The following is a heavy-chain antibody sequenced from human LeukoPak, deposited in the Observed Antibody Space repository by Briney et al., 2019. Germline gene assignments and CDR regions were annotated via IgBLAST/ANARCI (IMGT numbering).Heavy chain of an antibody. CDR1: GFTFSSYA. CDR2: ISGSGGST. CDR3: AKVAMIVVNSIFDAFDI. Sequence: GGSLRLSCAASGFTFSSYAMSWVRQAPGKGLEWVSAISGSGGSTYYADSVKGRFTISRDNSKNTLYLQMNSLRAEDTAVYYCAKVAMIVVNSIFDAFDIWGQGTMVNVSS. V-gene: IGHV3-23*01. D-gene: IGHD3-22*01. J-gene: IGHJ3*02.